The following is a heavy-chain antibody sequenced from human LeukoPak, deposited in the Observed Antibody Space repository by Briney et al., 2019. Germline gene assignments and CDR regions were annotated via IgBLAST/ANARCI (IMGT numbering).Heavy chain of an antibody. Sequence: ASVKVSCKASGYTFPSYGISWVRRPPGQGLEGRGWISASNGNTNYAQKLQGRVTMTTDTSTSTAYMELRSLRSDDTAVYYCASPRDVAVVVGATAGYFDLWGRGTLVTVSS. V-gene: IGHV1-18*01. CDR2: ISASNGNT. CDR1: GYTFPSYG. J-gene: IGHJ2*01. D-gene: IGHD2-15*01. CDR3: ASPRDVAVVVGATAGYFDL.